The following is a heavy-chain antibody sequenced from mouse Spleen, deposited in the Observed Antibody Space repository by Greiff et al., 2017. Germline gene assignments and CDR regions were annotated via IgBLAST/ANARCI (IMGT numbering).Heavy chain of an antibody. CDR1: GYTFTDHT. V-gene: IGHV1-78*01. J-gene: IGHJ2*01. D-gene: IGHD2-1*01. Sequence: QVQLQQSDAELVKPGASVKISCKVSGYTFTDHTIHWMKQRPEQGLEWIGYIYPRDGSTKYNEKFKGKATLTADKSSSTAYMQLNSLTSEDSAVYFCARWDYYGNYPSYFDYWGQGTTLTVSS. CDR3: ARWDYYGNYPSYFDY. CDR2: IYPRDGST.